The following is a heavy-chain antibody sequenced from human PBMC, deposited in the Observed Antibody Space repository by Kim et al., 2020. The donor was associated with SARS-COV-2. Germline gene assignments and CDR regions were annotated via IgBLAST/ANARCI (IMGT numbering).Heavy chain of an antibody. D-gene: IGHD2-2*01. CDR1: GGSISSSSYY. V-gene: IGHV4-39*07. CDR2: IYYSGST. J-gene: IGHJ4*02. CDR3: ARELICSSTSCPRVGVPALFDY. Sequence: SETLSLTCTVSGGSISSSSYYWGWIRQPPGKGLEWIGSIYYSGSTYYNPSLKSRVTISVDTSKNQFSLKLSSVTAADTAVYYCARELICSSTSCPRVGVPALFDYWGQGTLVTVSS.